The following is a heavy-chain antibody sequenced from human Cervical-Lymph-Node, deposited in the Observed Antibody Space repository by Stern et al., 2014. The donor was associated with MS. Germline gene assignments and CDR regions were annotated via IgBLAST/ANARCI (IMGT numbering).Heavy chain of an antibody. D-gene: IGHD4-17*01. CDR3: ARRFGDPNFDY. J-gene: IGHJ4*02. V-gene: IGHV2-5*02. CDR2: IYWDDDK. CDR1: GFSLRTSEMG. Sequence: ESGPKLVKPNQTLTLTCSFSGFSLRTSEMGVGWVRQPPGKALEWLALIYWDDDKRYSPSRKSRLTVTKDNSKDQVLLTITNMDPLDTATYFCARRFGDPNFDYWGQGILVIVSS.